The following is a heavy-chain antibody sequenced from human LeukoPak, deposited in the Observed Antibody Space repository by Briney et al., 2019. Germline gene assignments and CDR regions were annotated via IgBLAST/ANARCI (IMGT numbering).Heavy chain of an antibody. CDR2: IDPSDSYT. CDR1: GYSFTKNW. J-gene: IGHJ4*02. Sequence: PGESLKISCKGSGYSFTKNWISWVRQMPGKGLEWVGTIDPSDSYTNYSPSFQGHVTISADKSISTAYPQWSSLKASDTAMYYCARGLIRSFDYWGQGTLVTVSS. CDR3: ARGLIRSFDY. D-gene: IGHD2/OR15-2a*01. V-gene: IGHV5-10-1*01.